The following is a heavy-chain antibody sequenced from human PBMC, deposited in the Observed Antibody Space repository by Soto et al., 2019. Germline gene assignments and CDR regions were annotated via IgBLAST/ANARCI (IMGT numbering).Heavy chain of an antibody. D-gene: IGHD2-15*01. CDR1: GFTFSNAW. V-gene: IGHV3-15*01. CDR3: AKDQPALGYCSGGSCYPNFDY. CDR2: IKSKSGGGTT. Sequence: GGSLRLSCAASGFTFSNAWMSWVRQAPGKGLGWVGRIKSKSGGGTTYYAAPVKGRFTISRDNSKNTLYLQMNSLRTEDTAVYYCAKDQPALGYCSGGSCYPNFDYWGQGTLVTVSS. J-gene: IGHJ4*02.